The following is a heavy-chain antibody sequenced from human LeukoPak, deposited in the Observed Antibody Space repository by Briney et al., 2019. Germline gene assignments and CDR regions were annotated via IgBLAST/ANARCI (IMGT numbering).Heavy chain of an antibody. CDR2: IIPILGTA. D-gene: IGHD6-13*01. V-gene: IGHV1-69*13. CDR1: GGTFSSYA. J-gene: IGHJ4*02. Sequence: ASVKVSCKASGGTFSSYAISWVRQAPGQGLEWMGGIIPILGTANYAQKFQGRVTITADESTSTAYMELSSLRSEDTAVYYCAREAVRQQLDLDYWGQGTLVTVSS. CDR3: AREAVRQQLDLDY.